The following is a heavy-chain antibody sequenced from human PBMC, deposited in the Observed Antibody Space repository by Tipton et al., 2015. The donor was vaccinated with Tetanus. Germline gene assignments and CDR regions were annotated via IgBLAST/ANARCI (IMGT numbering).Heavy chain of an antibody. Sequence: TLSLTCAVSGGSISSGGYSWSWIRQPPGKGLEWIGYIYHSGSTYYNPSLKSRVTISVDRSKNQFSLKLSSATAADTAVYYCARVIAAAGSAYWFDPWGQGTLVTVSS. CDR3: ARVIAAAGSAYWFDP. CDR1: GGSISSGGYS. J-gene: IGHJ5*02. V-gene: IGHV4-30-2*01. D-gene: IGHD6-13*01. CDR2: IYHSGST.